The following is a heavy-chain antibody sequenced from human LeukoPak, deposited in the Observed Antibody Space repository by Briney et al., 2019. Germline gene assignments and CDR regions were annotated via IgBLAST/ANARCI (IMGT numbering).Heavy chain of an antibody. CDR3: AKDRDLLFAHCWFDL. D-gene: IGHD3-10*01. V-gene: IGHV3-23*01. J-gene: IGHJ5*02. Sequence: GGSLRLSCAASGFTFSTYAMSWVRQAPGKGLEWVSGISISGGSAYYADSVKGRFTISKDNSKNTLYLQMDRLRAEDTAVYYCAKDRDLLFAHCWFDLWGQGTLVTVSS. CDR1: GFTFSTYA. CDR2: ISISGGSA.